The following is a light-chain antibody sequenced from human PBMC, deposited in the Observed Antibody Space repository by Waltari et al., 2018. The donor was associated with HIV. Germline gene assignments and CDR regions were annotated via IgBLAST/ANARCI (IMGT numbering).Light chain of an antibody. J-gene: IGKJ1*01. CDR1: ESVSSN. V-gene: IGKV3-15*01. CDR3: QEYNNWPWT. Sequence: EIVLTQSPANLSVSPGDRVTLSCRASESVSSNLAWYQQKPGQAPRLVFYGASSRATGIPDRFSGSGSGTEFTLTISSLQSEDFAVYYCQEYNNWPWTFGQGTKVEIK. CDR2: GAS.